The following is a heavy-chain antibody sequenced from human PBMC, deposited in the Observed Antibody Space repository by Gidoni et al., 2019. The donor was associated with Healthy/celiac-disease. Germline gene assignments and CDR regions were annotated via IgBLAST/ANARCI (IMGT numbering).Heavy chain of an antibody. CDR3: AREGLGTTVTTHKFDY. Sequence: QVQLVQSGAEVKKPGGSVKVSRKASGYTFTGYYLHWVRQAQGQGLEWMGWINPSSGGTNDAQRFKGRVTMTRDTSISTAYMELSRLRSDDTAVYYCAREGLGTTVTTHKFDYWGQGTLVTVSS. D-gene: IGHD4-17*01. CDR1: GYTFTGYY. V-gene: IGHV1-2*02. CDR2: INPSSGGT. J-gene: IGHJ4*02.